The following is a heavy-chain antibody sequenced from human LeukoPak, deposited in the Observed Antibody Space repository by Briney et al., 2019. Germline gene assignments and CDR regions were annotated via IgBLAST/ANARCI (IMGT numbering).Heavy chain of an antibody. Sequence: GGSLRLSCAASGFTVSRNYMSCVRQAPGKGLEWVSVIYSGGSTYYADSVKGRFTISRDNSKNTLYLQMNSLRAEDTAVYYCAELGITMIGGVWGKGTTVTISS. D-gene: IGHD3-10*02. CDR1: GFTVSRNY. CDR3: AELGITMIGGV. J-gene: IGHJ6*04. CDR2: IYSGGST. V-gene: IGHV3-66*01.